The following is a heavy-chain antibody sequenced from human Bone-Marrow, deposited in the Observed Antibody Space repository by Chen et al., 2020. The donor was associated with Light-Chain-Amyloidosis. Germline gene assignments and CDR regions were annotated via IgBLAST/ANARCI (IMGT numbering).Heavy chain of an antibody. J-gene: IGHJ4*02. Sequence: EVQLEQSGPEVKKPGESLTISCTGSGYTFPNYWIGWVRQMPGKGLEWMGVIYPDDSDASYSPSFEGQVTISADKSITTAYLQWRSLKASDTAMYYCARRRDGYNFDYWGQGTLVTVSS. V-gene: IGHV5-51*01. CDR3: ARRRDGYNFDY. CDR1: GYTFPNYW. D-gene: IGHD5-12*01. CDR2: IYPDDSDA.